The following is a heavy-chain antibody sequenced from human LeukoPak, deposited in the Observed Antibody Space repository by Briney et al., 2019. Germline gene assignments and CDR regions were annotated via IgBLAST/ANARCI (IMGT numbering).Heavy chain of an antibody. D-gene: IGHD3-22*01. CDR3: ARELPYDSSGYSIDY. CDR1: GGTFSSYA. CDR2: IIPIFGTA. J-gene: IGHJ4*02. V-gene: IGHV1-69*13. Sequence: GASVTVSCKASGGTFSSYAISWVRQAPGQGLEWMGGIIPIFGTANYAQKFQGRVTITPDESTSTAYMELSSLRSEDTAVYYCARELPYDSSGYSIDYWGQGTLVTVSS.